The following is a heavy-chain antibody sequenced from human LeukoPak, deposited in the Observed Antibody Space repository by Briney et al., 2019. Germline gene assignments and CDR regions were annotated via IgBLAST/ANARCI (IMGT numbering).Heavy chain of an antibody. CDR3: AAIRGADF. D-gene: IGHD3-10*01. Sequence: GGSLILSCAASGFTFSSYWMSWVRQAPGKGLEWVASIKHDGSEKYYVDSVKGRFTISRDNAKNSLFLQMNSLRAEDTAVYYCAAIRGADFWGQGTLVTVSS. CDR1: GFTFSSYW. J-gene: IGHJ4*02. CDR2: IKHDGSEK. V-gene: IGHV3-7*02.